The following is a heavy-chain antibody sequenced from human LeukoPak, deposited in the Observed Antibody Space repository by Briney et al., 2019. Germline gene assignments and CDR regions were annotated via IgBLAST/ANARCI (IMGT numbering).Heavy chain of an antibody. CDR3: ARAVYNSGHYYDDFDI. J-gene: IGHJ3*02. CDR1: GNIFRGYY. CDR2: INPNSGGT. V-gene: IGHV1-2*02. D-gene: IGHD3-22*01. Sequence: GASVKVSCKASGNIFRGYYIHWVRQAPGHGLEWMGWINPNSGGTNSAQKFRGRVTMTRDTSISTAYMELRRLRSDDTALYYCARAVYNSGHYYDDFDIWGQGTMVTVSS.